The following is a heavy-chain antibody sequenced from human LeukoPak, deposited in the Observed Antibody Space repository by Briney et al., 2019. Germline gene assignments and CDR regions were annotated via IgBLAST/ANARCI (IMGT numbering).Heavy chain of an antibody. CDR1: GFSFTSYG. D-gene: IGHD5-24*01. J-gene: IGHJ4*02. Sequence: GASVKVSCRASGFSFTSYGISWVRQAPGQGLEWMGWITTSHGYTNYAQKFQGRVTMTTDTYTSTAYMELRSLRSDDTAVYFCARGDGDFWGQGTLVTVSS. CDR3: ARGDGDF. CDR2: ITTSHGYT. V-gene: IGHV1-18*01.